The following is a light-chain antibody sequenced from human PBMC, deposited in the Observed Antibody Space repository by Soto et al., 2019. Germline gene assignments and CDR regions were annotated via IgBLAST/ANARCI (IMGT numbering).Light chain of an antibody. CDR2: EVS. CDR1: SSDVGGYNY. V-gene: IGLV2-14*01. Sequence: QSALTQPASVSGSPGQSITISCTGXSSDVGGYNYVSWYQQHPGKAPKLMIYEVSNRPSGVSNRFSGSKSGNTASLTISGLQAEDEADYYCSSYTSSIYVFGTGTKVTVL. CDR3: SSYTSSIYV. J-gene: IGLJ1*01.